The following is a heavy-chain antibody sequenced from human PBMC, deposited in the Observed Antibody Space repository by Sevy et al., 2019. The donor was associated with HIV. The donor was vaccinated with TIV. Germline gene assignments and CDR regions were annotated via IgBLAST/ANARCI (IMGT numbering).Heavy chain of an antibody. CDR1: GFTFSSYS. CDR2: ISSSSSYI. CDR3: ARDWGGEGGTILGVVISDYYYYGMDV. J-gene: IGHJ6*02. D-gene: IGHD3-3*01. Sequence: GGSLRLSCAASGFTFSSYSMNWVRQAPGKGLEWVSSISSSSSYIYYADSVKGRFTISRDNAKNSLYLQMNSLRAEDTAVYYCARDWGGEGGTILGVVISDYYYYGMDVWGQGTTVTVSS. V-gene: IGHV3-21*01.